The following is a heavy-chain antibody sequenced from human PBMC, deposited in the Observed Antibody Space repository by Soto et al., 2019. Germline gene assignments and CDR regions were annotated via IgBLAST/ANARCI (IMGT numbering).Heavy chain of an antibody. D-gene: IGHD2-2*01. V-gene: IGHV1-3*01. CDR1: GYTFTGYA. Sequence: ASVKVSCKASGYTFTGYAIHWVRQAPGQRLEWMGWINGGNGDTKYSQKFQGRVTITRDTSASAAYMELTSLGSEDTAVYHCARGYCSSTSCQYYFDFWGQGTPVTVSS. J-gene: IGHJ4*02. CDR2: INGGNGDT. CDR3: ARGYCSSTSCQYYFDF.